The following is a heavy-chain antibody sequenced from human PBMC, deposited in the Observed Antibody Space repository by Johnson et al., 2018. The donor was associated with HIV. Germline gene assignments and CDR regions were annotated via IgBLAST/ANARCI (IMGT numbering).Heavy chain of an antibody. CDR2: IKRKTDGGTT. J-gene: IGHJ3*02. CDR1: GFTFDDYG. D-gene: IGHD6-19*01. V-gene: IGHV3-15*01. Sequence: VQLVESGGGVVQPGKSLRLSCAASGFTFDDYGMSWVRQAPGKGLEWVGRIKRKTDGGTTDYAAPVTGRFTISRDDSITTLYLQMNSLRAEDTAVYYCARDPYSSGTVEFGAFDIWGQGTMVTVSS. CDR3: ARDPYSSGTVEFGAFDI.